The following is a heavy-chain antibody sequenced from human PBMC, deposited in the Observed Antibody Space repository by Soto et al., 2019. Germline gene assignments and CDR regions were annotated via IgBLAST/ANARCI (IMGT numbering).Heavy chain of an antibody. CDR2: IGTAGDT. CDR1: GFTFSRYD. D-gene: IGHD6-13*01. CDR3: TRGAAGFDY. J-gene: IGHJ4*02. Sequence: EVQLVESGGDLVQPGGSLRLSCAASGFTFSRYDFHWVRQATGKGLERVSAIGTAGDTYYAGSVKGRFTISRENAKNSLYLQMNSLRAGDTAVYYCTRGAAGFDYWGQGTLVTVSS. V-gene: IGHV3-13*01.